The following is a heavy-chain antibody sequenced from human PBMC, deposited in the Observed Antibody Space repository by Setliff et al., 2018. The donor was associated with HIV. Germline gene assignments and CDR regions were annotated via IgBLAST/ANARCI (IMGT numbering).Heavy chain of an antibody. J-gene: IGHJ5*02. Sequence: PSETLSLTCTVSGGSISTSTYYWGWIRQPPGKGLEWIGSIYYSGSTYYNSSLQSRVTIFVDTSKNQFSLKVNSVTAADTAVYYCARHPPNLDWLDPWGQGTLVTVSS. V-gene: IGHV4-39*01. CDR3: ARHPPNLDWLDP. CDR2: IYYSGST. CDR1: GGSISTSTYY.